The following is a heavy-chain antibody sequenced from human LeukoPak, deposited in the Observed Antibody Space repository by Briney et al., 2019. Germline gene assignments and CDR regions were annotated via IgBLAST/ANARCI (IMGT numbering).Heavy chain of an antibody. CDR2: INPSGGST. CDR3: ARGSAFAYYYYYCYMDV. D-gene: IGHD3-16*01. CDR1: GYTFTGYY. V-gene: IGHV1-46*01. Sequence: ASVKVSCTASGYTFTGYYMHWVRQAPGQGLEWMGIINPSGGSTSYAQKFQGRVTMTRDTSTSTVYMELSSLRSEDTAVYYCARGSAFAYYYYYCYMDVWGKGTTVTISS. J-gene: IGHJ6*03.